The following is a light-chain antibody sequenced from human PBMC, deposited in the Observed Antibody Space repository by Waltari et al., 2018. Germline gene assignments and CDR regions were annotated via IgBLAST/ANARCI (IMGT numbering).Light chain of an antibody. Sequence: DVVMTQSPLSLPVALGQPASIPCKSSQGLVSSGGNTILNWFQQRPGQSPRRLIYRVSNRDSGVPDRFSVSGSGTDFTLKISRVEAEDVGIYYCMQGTHWPWTFGQGTKVEFK. CDR2: RVS. CDR1: QGLVSSGGNTI. CDR3: MQGTHWPWT. V-gene: IGKV2-30*01. J-gene: IGKJ1*01.